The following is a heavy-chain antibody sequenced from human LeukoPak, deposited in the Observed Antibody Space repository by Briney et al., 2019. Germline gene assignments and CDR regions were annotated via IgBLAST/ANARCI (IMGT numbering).Heavy chain of an antibody. CDR2: ISAYNGNT. CDR3: ARVPRVQGVINGLRWFDP. J-gene: IGHJ5*02. Sequence: EASVKVSCKASEYTFTSYDISWVRQAPGQGLEWMGWISAYNGNTNYAQKLQGRVTMTTDTSTSTAYMELRSLRSDDTAVYYCARVPRVQGVINGLRWFDPWGQGTLVTVSS. CDR1: EYTFTSYD. V-gene: IGHV1-18*01. D-gene: IGHD3-10*01.